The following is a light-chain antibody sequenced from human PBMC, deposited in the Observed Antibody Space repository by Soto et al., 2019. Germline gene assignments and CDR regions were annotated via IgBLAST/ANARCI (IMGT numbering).Light chain of an antibody. J-gene: IGKJ2*01. CDR3: QQYGSSPPYT. CDR1: QSVSNNY. CDR2: GSS. Sequence: EVVLTQSPGTLSLSPGERATLSCRASQSVSNNYLAWYQQKPGQSPKLLIFGSSDRATGIPDRFSGSGSGTDFTLTISRLAPEDFAVYYCQQYGSSPPYTFGQGTKLEIK. V-gene: IGKV3-20*01.